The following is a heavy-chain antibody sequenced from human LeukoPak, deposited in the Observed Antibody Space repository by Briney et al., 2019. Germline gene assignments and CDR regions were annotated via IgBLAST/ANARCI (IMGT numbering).Heavy chain of an antibody. CDR1: GGSISSYY. CDR2: IYTSGST. V-gene: IGHV4-4*07. CDR3: ARGRVEMAGPGGAFDI. J-gene: IGHJ3*02. D-gene: IGHD5-24*01. Sequence: SETLSLTCTVSGGSISSYYWSWIRQPAGKGLEWIGRIYTSGSTNYNPSLKGRVTMSVDTSKNQFSLKLSSVTAADTAVYYCARGRVEMAGPGGAFDIWGQGTMVTVSS.